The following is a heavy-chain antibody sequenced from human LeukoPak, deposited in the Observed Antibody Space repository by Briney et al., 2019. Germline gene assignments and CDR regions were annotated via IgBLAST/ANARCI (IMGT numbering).Heavy chain of an antibody. CDR3: ARDRYGSGSYYKSWFDP. J-gene: IGHJ5*02. V-gene: IGHV4-4*07. CDR1: GGSISSYY. CDR2: IYTSGST. Sequence: SETLSLTCTVSGGSISSYYWSWIRQPAGKGLEWIGRIYTSGSTNYNPSLKSRFTMSVDTSKNQFSLRLSSVTAADTAVYYCARDRYGSGSYYKSWFDPRGQGTLVTVSS. D-gene: IGHD3-10*01.